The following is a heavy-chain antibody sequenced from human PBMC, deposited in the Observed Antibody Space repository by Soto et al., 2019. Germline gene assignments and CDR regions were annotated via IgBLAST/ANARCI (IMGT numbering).Heavy chain of an antibody. CDR2: ISYDGSNK. V-gene: IGHV3-30*18. D-gene: IGHD1-26*01. CDR3: AKVHRGGKGAFDI. J-gene: IGHJ3*02. Sequence: QVQLVESGGGVVQPGRSLRLSCAASGFTFSSYGMHWVRQSPGKGLEWVAVISYDGSNKYYADSVKGRFTISRDNSKNTLYLQMNSLRAEDTAVYYCAKVHRGGKGAFDIWGQGTMVTVS. CDR1: GFTFSSYG.